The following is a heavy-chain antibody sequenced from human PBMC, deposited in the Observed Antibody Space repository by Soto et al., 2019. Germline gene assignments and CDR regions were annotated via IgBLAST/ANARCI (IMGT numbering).Heavy chain of an antibody. Sequence: GGSLRLSCAASGFTFSNAWMNWVRQAPGKGLEWVGRIKSKTDGGTTDYAAPVKGRFTISRDDSKNTLYLQMNSLKTEDTAVYYCSCYSLNYYYYGMNVWGQGTTVTVSS. V-gene: IGHV3-15*07. CDR3: SCYSLNYYYYGMNV. CDR2: IKSKTDGGTT. CDR1: GFTFSNAW. D-gene: IGHD2-15*01. J-gene: IGHJ6*02.